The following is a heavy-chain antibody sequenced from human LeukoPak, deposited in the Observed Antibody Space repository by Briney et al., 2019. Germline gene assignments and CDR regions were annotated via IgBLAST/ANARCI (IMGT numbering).Heavy chain of an antibody. Sequence: PSETLSLTCTVSGGSISSSSYYWGWIRQPPGKGLEWIGCIYYSGSTYYNPSLKSRVTISVDTSKNQFSLKLSSVTAADTAVYYCARLTTTYYDFWSGYYTGWYFDLWGRGTLVTVSS. CDR3: ARLTTTYYDFWSGYYTGWYFDL. D-gene: IGHD3-3*01. CDR1: GGSISSSSYY. CDR2: IYYSGST. V-gene: IGHV4-39*01. J-gene: IGHJ2*01.